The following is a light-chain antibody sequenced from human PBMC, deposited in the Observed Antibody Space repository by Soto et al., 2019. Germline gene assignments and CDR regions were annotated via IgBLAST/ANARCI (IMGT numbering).Light chain of an antibody. V-gene: IGKV3-15*01. CDR3: QQYNNWPPERT. CDR1: QSVSSN. CDR2: GAS. Sequence: EIVMTQSPATLSVSPGERATLSCRASQSVSSNLAWYQQKPGQAPRLLIYGASTRATGIPARFSGSGPGTEFTLTISSLQSEDFAVYYCQQYNNWPPERTFGQGTKGEIK. J-gene: IGKJ1*01.